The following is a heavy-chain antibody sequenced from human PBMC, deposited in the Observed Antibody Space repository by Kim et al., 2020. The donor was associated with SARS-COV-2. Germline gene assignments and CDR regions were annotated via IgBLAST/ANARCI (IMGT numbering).Heavy chain of an antibody. CDR1: GFTFGDYA. J-gene: IGHJ4*02. CDR2: IRSKAYGGTT. V-gene: IGHV3-49*03. CDR3: TRAGDSSGYGAY. Sequence: GGSLRLSCTASGFTFGDYAMSWFRQAPGKGLEWGGFIRSKAYGGTTEYAASVKGRFTISRDDSKSIAYLQMNSLKTEDTAVYYCTRAGDSSGYGAYWGQGTLVTVSS. D-gene: IGHD3-22*01.